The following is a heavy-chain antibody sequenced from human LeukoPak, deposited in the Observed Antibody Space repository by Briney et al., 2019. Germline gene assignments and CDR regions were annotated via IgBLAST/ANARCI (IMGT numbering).Heavy chain of an antibody. CDR2: ISCSGGST. J-gene: IGHJ4*02. Sequence: WGSLRLSCAASGVTFSSYSRSWVRQPPGKGLEWVAAISCSGGSTYYADPVKGRFTISRDNSKNTLYLQMNSLRAEATAVYYCAKDRDVIVGANAGNNYFDYWGQGTLVTVSS. V-gene: IGHV3-23*01. CDR1: GVTFSSYS. CDR3: AKDRDVIVGANAGNNYFDY. D-gene: IGHD1-26*01.